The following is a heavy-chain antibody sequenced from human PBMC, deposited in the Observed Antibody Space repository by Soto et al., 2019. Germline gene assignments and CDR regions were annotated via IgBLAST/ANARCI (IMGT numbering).Heavy chain of an antibody. CDR1: GFTFSSYA. Sequence: EVQLLESGGGLVQPGGSLRLSCAAPGFTFSSYAMSWVRQAPGKGLEWVSAISGSGGSTYYADSVKGRFTISRDNSKNTLYLQMNSLSAEDTAVYYCAKHLAAPYYFDYWGQGTLVTVSS. V-gene: IGHV3-23*01. J-gene: IGHJ4*02. D-gene: IGHD6-13*01. CDR3: AKHLAAPYYFDY. CDR2: ISGSGGST.